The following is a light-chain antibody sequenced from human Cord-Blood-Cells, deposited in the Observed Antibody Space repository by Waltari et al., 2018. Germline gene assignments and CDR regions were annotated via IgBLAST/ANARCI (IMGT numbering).Light chain of an antibody. Sequence: QSALTQPRSVSGSPGQSVTISCTGTSSDVGGYNYVSWYQQHPGKAPKLMIYDVSKRPSGVPVRFSGSKSGNTASRTISGLQAEDEADYYCCSYAGSSWVFGGGTKLTVL. CDR3: CSYAGSSWV. CDR1: SSDVGGYNY. V-gene: IGLV2-11*01. CDR2: DVS. J-gene: IGLJ3*02.